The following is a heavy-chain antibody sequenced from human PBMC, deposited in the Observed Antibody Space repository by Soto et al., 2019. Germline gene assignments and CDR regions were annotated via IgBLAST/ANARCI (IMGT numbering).Heavy chain of an antibody. D-gene: IGHD2-21*01. Sequence: SETLSLTCTVSGGSISDGAYYWSWIRQHPGKGLEWSGNIYNSGNTYNNPSLRSRLTISLDTSKSQFSLNLNSVTAADTAVYYCASGLSGDKVDQWGQGTLVTVSS. CDR3: ASGLSGDKVDQ. J-gene: IGHJ4*02. CDR2: IYNSGNT. V-gene: IGHV4-30-4*01. CDR1: GGSISDGAYY.